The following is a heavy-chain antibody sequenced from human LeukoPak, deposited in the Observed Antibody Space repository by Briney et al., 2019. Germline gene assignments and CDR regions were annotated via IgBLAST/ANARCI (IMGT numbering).Heavy chain of an antibody. CDR3: ARDHGFGTIAVAVPEAFDI. V-gene: IGHV3-7*03. CDR1: GFTFSSYW. Sequence: GGSLRLSCAASGFTFSSYWMSWVRQAPGKGLEWVANIKQDGSEKNYVDSVKGRFTISRDNAKNSLYLQINNLRAEDTAVYYCARDHGFGTIAVAVPEAFDIWGQGTMVTVSS. J-gene: IGHJ3*02. D-gene: IGHD6-19*01. CDR2: IKQDGSEK.